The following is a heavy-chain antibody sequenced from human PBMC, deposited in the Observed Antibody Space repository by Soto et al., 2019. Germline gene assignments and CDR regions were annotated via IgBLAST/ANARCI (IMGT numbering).Heavy chain of an antibody. D-gene: IGHD3-9*01. CDR1: GFTFDDYA. Sequence: PGGSLRLSCAASGFTFDDYAMHWVRQAPGKGLEWVSGISWNSGSIGYADSVKGRFTISRDNAKNSLYLQMNSLRAEDTALYYCAKDNSPLYDILTRRGYYFYGMDVWGQGTTVTVSS. CDR2: ISWNSGSI. CDR3: AKDNSPLYDILTRRGYYFYGMDV. J-gene: IGHJ6*02. V-gene: IGHV3-9*01.